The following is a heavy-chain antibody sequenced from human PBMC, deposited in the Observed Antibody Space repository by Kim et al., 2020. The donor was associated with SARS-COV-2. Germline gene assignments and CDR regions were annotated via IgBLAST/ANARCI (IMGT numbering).Heavy chain of an antibody. D-gene: IGHD6-19*01. J-gene: IGHJ4*02. Sequence: YADSVKGRFTISRDNAKNSLYLQMNSLRDEDTAVYYCARVVGSGSKNSDYWGQGTLVTVSS. V-gene: IGHV3-48*02. CDR3: ARVVGSGSKNSDY.